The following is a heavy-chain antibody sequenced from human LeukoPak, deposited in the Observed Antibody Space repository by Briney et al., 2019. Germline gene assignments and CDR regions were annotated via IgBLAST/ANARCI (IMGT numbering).Heavy chain of an antibody. CDR2: MYSGGST. J-gene: IGHJ6*02. V-gene: IGHV3-66*01. D-gene: IGHD2-2*01. CDR3: AREQVVVGRGYYGMDV. CDR1: GFIVSGNY. Sequence: GGSLRLSCAASGFIVSGNYMNWVRQAPGKGLEWVSVMYSGGSTFYGDSVKGRFTISRDNSMNTLYLQMNSLRVDDTAVYYCAREQVVVGRGYYGMDVWGQGTTVTVSS.